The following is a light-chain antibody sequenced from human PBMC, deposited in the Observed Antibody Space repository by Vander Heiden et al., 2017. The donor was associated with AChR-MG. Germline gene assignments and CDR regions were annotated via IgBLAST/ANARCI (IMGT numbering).Light chain of an antibody. Sequence: DIQMTQSPSSLSSSVGDRVTITCRASQGIRNDLGWYQQKPGKAPKRLIYAAYSLTSGAASRISGRGAAKEFTITSSRVQEEDVANYYCLQNNRYPWTFGEGTKVEIK. J-gene: IGKJ1*01. V-gene: IGKV1-17*01. CDR2: AAY. CDR1: QGIRND. CDR3: LQNNRYPWT.